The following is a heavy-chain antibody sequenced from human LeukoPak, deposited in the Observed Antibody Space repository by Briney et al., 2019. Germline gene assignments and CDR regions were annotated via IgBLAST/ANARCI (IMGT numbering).Heavy chain of an antibody. CDR2: ISGSGGST. CDR1: GFTFSSYA. CDR3: AKDRGYCSSTSCTVPLDY. J-gene: IGHJ4*02. V-gene: IGHV3-23*01. Sequence: PGGSLRLSCAASGFTFSSYAMSWVRQAPGKGLEWVSAISGSGGSTYYADSVKGRFTISRDNSKNTLYLQMNSLRAEDTAVYYCAKDRGYCSSTSCTVPLDYWGQGTLVTVSS. D-gene: IGHD2-2*01.